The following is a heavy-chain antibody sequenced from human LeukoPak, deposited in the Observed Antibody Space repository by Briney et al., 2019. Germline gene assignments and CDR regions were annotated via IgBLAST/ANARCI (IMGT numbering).Heavy chain of an antibody. D-gene: IGHD6-19*01. CDR1: GYTFTSYD. V-gene: IGHV1-8*01. J-gene: IGHJ4*02. CDR3: AGSHVYSSGWKPIRFFDY. Sequence: ASVKVSCKASGYTFTSYDINWVRQATGQGLERMGWMNPNSGNTGYAQKFQGRVTMTRNTSISTAYMELSSLRSEDTAVYYCAGSHVYSSGWKPIRFFDYWGQGTLVTISS. CDR2: MNPNSGNT.